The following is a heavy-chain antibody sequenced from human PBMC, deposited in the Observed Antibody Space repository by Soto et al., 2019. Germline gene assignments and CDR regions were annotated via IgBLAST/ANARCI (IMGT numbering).Heavy chain of an antibody. CDR3: ARSFGWYAIDH. V-gene: IGHV4-4*02. J-gene: IGHJ4*02. CDR2: IHHSGST. Sequence: QMQLQESGPGLVKPSETLSLTCAVSSASIITEQRWTWVRQPPGKGLEWIGEIHHSGSTNNNPSPKSRVTMSVDKSKNQLSLNRNSVTAADTALYYCARSFGWYAIDHWGQGTLVIVSS. D-gene: IGHD6-19*01. CDR1: SASIITEQR.